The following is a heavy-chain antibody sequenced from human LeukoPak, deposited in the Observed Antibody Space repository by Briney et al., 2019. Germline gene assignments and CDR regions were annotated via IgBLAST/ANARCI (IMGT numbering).Heavy chain of an antibody. CDR3: ARGQGYGDYYYYYYYMDV. D-gene: IGHD4-17*01. V-gene: IGHV1-69*05. CDR2: IIPIFGTA. Sequence: SVKVSCKASGGTFSSYAISWVRQAPGQGLEWMGGIIPIFGTANYAQKFQGRVTITTDESTSTAYMELSSLRSEDTAVYYCARGQGYGDYYYYYYYMDVWGKGTTVTVSS. CDR1: GGTFSSYA. J-gene: IGHJ6*03.